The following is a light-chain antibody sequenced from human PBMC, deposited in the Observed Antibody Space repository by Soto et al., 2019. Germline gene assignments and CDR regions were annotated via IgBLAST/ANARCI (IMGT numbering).Light chain of an antibody. CDR1: QGIITY. J-gene: IGKJ4*01. V-gene: IGKV1-12*02. CDR3: QQTNTFPFT. CDR2: AAS. Sequence: DIQMTQSPSSVSASVGDRVTITCRASQGIITYLAWYQQKPGEAPKLLISAASSLQSWVPSRFSGSGSGTDFPLTINSLQPEDFATYYCQQTNTFPFTFGGGTKVEIK.